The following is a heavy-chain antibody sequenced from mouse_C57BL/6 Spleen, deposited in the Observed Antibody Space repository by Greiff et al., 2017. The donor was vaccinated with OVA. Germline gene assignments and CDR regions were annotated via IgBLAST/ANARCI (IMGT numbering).Heavy chain of an antibody. V-gene: IGHV2-2*01. CDR2: IWSGGST. CDR3: ARTGRAMDY. Sequence: VQRVESGPGLVQPSQSLSITCTVSGFSLTSYGVPWVRPSPGKGLEWLGVIWSGGSTDYNAAFISRLSISKDNSKSQVFFKMNSLQADDTAIYYCARTGRAMDYWGQGTSVTVSS. CDR1: GFSLTSYG. D-gene: IGHD4-1*01. J-gene: IGHJ4*01.